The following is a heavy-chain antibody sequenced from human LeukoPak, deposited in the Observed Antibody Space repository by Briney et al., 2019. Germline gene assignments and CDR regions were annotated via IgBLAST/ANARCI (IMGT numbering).Heavy chain of an antibody. V-gene: IGHV1-69*05. D-gene: IGHD3-10*01. Sequence: SVKVSCKASGGTFSSYAISWVRQAPGQGLEWMGGIIPIFGTANYAKKFQGRVTITTDELTSTAYMELSSLRSEDTAVYYCARDQVAPIITMVRGVISAFDIWGQGTMVTVSS. CDR1: GGTFSSYA. CDR2: IIPIFGTA. CDR3: ARDQVAPIITMVRGVISAFDI. J-gene: IGHJ3*02.